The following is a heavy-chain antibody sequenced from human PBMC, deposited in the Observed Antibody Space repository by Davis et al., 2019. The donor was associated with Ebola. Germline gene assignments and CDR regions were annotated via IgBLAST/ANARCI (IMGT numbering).Heavy chain of an antibody. CDR1: GFTVSSNY. D-gene: IGHD3-3*01. CDR3: ARDGIYYDFWSGYYQVYYGMDV. J-gene: IGHJ6*02. Sequence: GESLKISCAASGFTVSSNYMSWVRQAPGKGLEWVSVIYSGGSTYYADSVKGRFTISRDNAKNSLYLQMNSLRAEDTAVYYCARDGIYYDFWSGYYQVYYGMDVWGQGTTVTVSS. CDR2: IYSGGST. V-gene: IGHV3-53*01.